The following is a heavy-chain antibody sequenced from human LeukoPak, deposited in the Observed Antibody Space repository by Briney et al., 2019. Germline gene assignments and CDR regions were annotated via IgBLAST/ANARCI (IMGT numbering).Heavy chain of an antibody. J-gene: IGHJ1*01. Sequence: GASVKLSCMASGCTFSSYAISWVRKAPGQGPEWMGGIITIFGTASYAQKFHARVTITTDESTSTAYMELSSLRSEDTAVYYCARDWNDDSSGYYYDESAEYFQHWGQGTLVTVSS. CDR3: ARDWNDDSSGYYYDESAEYFQH. V-gene: IGHV1-69*05. CDR2: IITIFGTA. CDR1: GCTFSSYA. D-gene: IGHD3-22*01.